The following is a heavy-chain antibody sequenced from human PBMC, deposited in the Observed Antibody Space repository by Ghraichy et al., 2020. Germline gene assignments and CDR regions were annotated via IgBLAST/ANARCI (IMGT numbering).Heavy chain of an antibody. CDR3: ARLLALSRGSLWSGYVYFDY. Sequence: SETLSLTCTVSGGSISSSSYYWGWIRQPPGKGLEWIGSIYYSGSTYYNPSLKSRVTISVDTSKNQFSLKLSSVTAADTAVYYCARLLALSRGSLWSGYVYFDYWGQGTLVTVSS. J-gene: IGHJ4*02. CDR2: IYYSGST. D-gene: IGHD3-3*01. V-gene: IGHV4-39*01. CDR1: GGSISSSSYY.